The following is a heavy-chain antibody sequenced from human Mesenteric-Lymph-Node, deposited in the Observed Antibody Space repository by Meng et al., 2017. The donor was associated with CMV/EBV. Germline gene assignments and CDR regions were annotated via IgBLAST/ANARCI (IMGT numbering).Heavy chain of an antibody. D-gene: IGHD3-3*01. CDR3: ARDKGLRFLEWLHLNWFDP. J-gene: IGHJ5*02. CDR1: GFTFSTYW. Sequence: GESLKISCAASGFTFSTYWMTWVRQAPGKGLEWVANIQEDGSEKYYVDSVKGRFTISRDNAKNSLYLQMSSLRAEDTAVYYCARDKGLRFLEWLHLNWFDPWGQGTLVTVSS. CDR2: IQEDGSEK. V-gene: IGHV3-7*01.